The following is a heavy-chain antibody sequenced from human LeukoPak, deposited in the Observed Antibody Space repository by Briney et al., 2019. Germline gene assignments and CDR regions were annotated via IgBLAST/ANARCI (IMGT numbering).Heavy chain of an antibody. CDR2: VHYSGST. Sequence: SETLSLTCSVSGGSISNYYWSWIRQPPGKGLEWIGYVHYSGSTSYNPPLKSRLTMSLDTSNDQFSLKLSSVTAADTAVYYCAGISNTIAFDVWGQGTMATVSS. CDR3: AGISNTIAFDV. V-gene: IGHV4-59*01. D-gene: IGHD4/OR15-4a*01. J-gene: IGHJ3*01. CDR1: GGSISNYY.